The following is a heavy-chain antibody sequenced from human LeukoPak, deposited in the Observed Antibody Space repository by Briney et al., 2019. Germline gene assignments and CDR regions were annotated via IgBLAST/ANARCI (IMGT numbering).Heavy chain of an antibody. J-gene: IGHJ4*02. V-gene: IGHV3-30*02. CDR2: IRYDGSNK. Sequence: PGGSLRLSCAASGFTFSSYGMHWVRQAPGKGLEWVAFIRYDGSNKYYADSVKGRFTISRDNSKNTLYLQMNSLRAEDTAVYYCAKDFYDSSGYYYGGFDYWGQGTLVTVSS. CDR3: AKDFYDSSGYYYGGFDY. CDR1: GFTFSSYG. D-gene: IGHD3-22*01.